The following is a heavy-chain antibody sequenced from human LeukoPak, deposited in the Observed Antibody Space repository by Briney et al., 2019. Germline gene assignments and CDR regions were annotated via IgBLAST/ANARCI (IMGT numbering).Heavy chain of an antibody. CDR3: ARASYSYDISGWVPFDY. J-gene: IGHJ4*02. CDR1: GGSISRYY. V-gene: IGHV4-59*08. Sequence: PSETLSLTCTVSGGSISRYYWSWIRQPPGKGLEWIGYIYYSGSTNYNPSLKSRVTISGDTSENQFSLRLSSVTAADTAVYYCARASYSYDISGWVPFDYWGQGTLVTVSS. D-gene: IGHD3-22*01. CDR2: IYYSGST.